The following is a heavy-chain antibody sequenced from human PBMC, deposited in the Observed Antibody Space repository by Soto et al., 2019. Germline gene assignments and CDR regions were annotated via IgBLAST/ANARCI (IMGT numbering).Heavy chain of an antibody. J-gene: IGHJ3*02. CDR2: IYYSGST. CDR1: GGSISSGGYY. CDR3: ARGYSSGWDGTDAFDI. Sequence: QVQLQESGPGLVKPSQTLSLTCTVSGGSISSGGYYWSWIRQHPGKGLEWIGYIYYSGSTYYNPSLKSRVTISVDTSKNQCSLKLSSVTAADTAVYYCARGYSSGWDGTDAFDIWGQGTMVTVSS. D-gene: IGHD6-19*01. V-gene: IGHV4-31*03.